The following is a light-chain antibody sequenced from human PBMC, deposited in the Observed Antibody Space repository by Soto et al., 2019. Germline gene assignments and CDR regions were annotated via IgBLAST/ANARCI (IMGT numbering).Light chain of an antibody. V-gene: IGLV2-11*01. CDR3: CSYAGTYIFFV. Sequence: QSVLTQPRSVSGSPGQSVTISCSGSSSDVGGYNYVSWYQQQPGKAPKLLIYDVTIRTSGVSDRFSGSKSGNTASLTISDLQAEDDGDYYCCSYAGTYIFFVFGTGTKVTVL. J-gene: IGLJ1*01. CDR1: SSDVGGYNY. CDR2: DVT.